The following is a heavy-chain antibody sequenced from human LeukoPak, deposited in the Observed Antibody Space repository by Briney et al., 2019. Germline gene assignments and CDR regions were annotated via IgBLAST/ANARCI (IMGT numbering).Heavy chain of an antibody. CDR1: GGTFSSYA. CDR2: IIPIFGTA. Sequence: GASVTVSCKASGGTFSSYAISWVRQAPGQGLEWMGGIIPIFGTANYAQKFQGRVTITADESTSTAYMELSSLRSEDTAVYYCARVPKGPYYFDYWGQGTLVTVSS. V-gene: IGHV1-69*13. J-gene: IGHJ4*02. CDR3: ARVPKGPYYFDY.